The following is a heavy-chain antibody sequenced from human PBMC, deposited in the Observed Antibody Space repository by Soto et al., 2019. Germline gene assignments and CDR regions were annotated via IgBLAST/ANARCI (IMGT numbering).Heavy chain of an antibody. CDR3: ARAPDY. Sequence: QLQLQESGSGLVKPSQTLSLTCAVSGGSISSGGYSWSWIRQPPGKGLEWIGYMYHSGSTYYTPSLKRRVTIDRSKNQCSLKLSSVTAADTAVYYCARAPDYWGQGILVTVSS. CDR2: MYHSGST. V-gene: IGHV4-30-2*01. J-gene: IGHJ4*02. CDR1: GGSISSGGYS.